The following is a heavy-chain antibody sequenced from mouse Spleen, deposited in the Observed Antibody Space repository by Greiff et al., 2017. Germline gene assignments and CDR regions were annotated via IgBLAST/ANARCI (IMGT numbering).Heavy chain of an antibody. Sequence: EVQRVESGGGLVKPGGSLKLSCAASGFTFSSYTMSWVRQTPAKRLEWVATISSGGGNTYYPDSVKGRFTISRDNARNTLYLQMSSLRSEDTAMYYCARHFYDYDGGGFDYWGQGTTLTVSS. CDR3: ARHFYDYDGGGFDY. CDR1: GFTFSSYT. J-gene: IGHJ2*01. V-gene: IGHV5-9*04. D-gene: IGHD2-4*01. CDR2: ISSGGGNT.